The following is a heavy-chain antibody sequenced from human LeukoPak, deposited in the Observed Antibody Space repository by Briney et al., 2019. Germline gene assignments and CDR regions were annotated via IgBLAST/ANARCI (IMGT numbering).Heavy chain of an antibody. Sequence: GGSLRLSCAASGFTFSDYYMSWIRQAPGKGLEWVSYISSSGSTIYYADSVKGRFTISRDNAKNSLYLQMNSLRAEDTAVYYCARGPDYYDSSGWYYYYYMDVWGKGTTVTVSS. CDR1: GFTFSDYY. CDR2: ISSSGSTI. J-gene: IGHJ6*03. D-gene: IGHD3-22*01. CDR3: ARGPDYYDSSGWYYYYYMDV. V-gene: IGHV3-11*04.